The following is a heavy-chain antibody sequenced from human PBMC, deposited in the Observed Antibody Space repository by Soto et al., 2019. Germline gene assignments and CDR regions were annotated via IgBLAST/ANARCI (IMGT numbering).Heavy chain of an antibody. V-gene: IGHV4-39*01. J-gene: IGHJ4*02. CDR3: ARQGSY. Sequence: SETLSLTGNVSGVSISDTSYYWGWIRQPPGKGLEWIGTIYFNGKTFYNPSLKSRLTISVDTSKNQISLRLTSVTAADTAVYYCARQGSYWGQGTLVTVSS. CDR1: GVSISDTSYY. CDR2: IYFNGKT.